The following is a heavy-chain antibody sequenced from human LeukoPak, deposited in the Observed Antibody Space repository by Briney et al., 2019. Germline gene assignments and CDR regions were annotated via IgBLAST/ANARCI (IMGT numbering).Heavy chain of an antibody. CDR3: AKDGNWVYYYGMDV. CDR2: ISGSGGST. D-gene: IGHD4-23*01. CDR1: GFTFSSYA. J-gene: IGHJ6*02. V-gene: IGHV3-23*01. Sequence: GGSLRLSCAASGFTFSSYAMSWVRQAPGKGLEWVSAISGSGGSTYYADSVKGRFTISGDNSKNTLYLQMNSLRAEDTAVYYCAKDGNWVYYYGMDVWGQGTTVTVSS.